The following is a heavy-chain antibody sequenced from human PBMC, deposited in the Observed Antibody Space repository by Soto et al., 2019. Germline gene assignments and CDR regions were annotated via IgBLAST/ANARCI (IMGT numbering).Heavy chain of an antibody. J-gene: IGHJ3*02. CDR3: ARDLPPSYYYDSSGYYYGPI. D-gene: IGHD3-22*01. V-gene: IGHV1-3*01. Sequence: ASVKXSCKASGYSFTSYAMHWVRQAPGQRIEWMGWINVGNGNTEYSQKFQGRVTITRDTSASTAYMELSSLRSEDTAVYYCARDLPPSYYYDSSGYYYGPIWGQGTMVTVSS. CDR1: GYSFTSYA. CDR2: INVGNGNT.